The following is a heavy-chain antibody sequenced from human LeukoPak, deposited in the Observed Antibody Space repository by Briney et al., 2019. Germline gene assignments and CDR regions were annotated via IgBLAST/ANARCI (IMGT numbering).Heavy chain of an antibody. Sequence: SETLSLTCTVSGGSISSYYWSWIRQPAGKGLEWIGRIYTSGSTNYNPSLKGRVTMSVDTSKNQFSLKLSSVTAADTAVYYCAVRSGSYLDDAFDIWGQGTMVTVSS. CDR2: IYTSGST. CDR3: AVRSGSYLDDAFDI. V-gene: IGHV4-4*07. CDR1: GGSISSYY. D-gene: IGHD1-26*01. J-gene: IGHJ3*02.